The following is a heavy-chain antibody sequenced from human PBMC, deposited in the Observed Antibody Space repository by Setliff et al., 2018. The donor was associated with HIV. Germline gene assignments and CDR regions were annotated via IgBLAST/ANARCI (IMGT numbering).Heavy chain of an antibody. D-gene: IGHD1-1*01. CDR1: GFIFSSYA. CDR3: AKVKVPTTDLYFLDY. V-gene: IGHV3-30*02. Sequence: PGGSLRLSCAASGFIFSSYAMHWVRQAPGKGLEWVACVRYDESSKYYAESVKDRFTISRDNSKNMVYLQMNSLRAEDTALYYCAKVKVPTTDLYFLDYWGQG. J-gene: IGHJ4*02. CDR2: VRYDESSK.